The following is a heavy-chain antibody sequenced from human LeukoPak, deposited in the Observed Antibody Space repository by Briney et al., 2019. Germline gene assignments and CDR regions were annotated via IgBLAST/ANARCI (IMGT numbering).Heavy chain of an antibody. Sequence: SETLSLTCSVSGGSIRSDYWSWIRQPPGKGLEWIGYISYNGITNYNPSLKSRLTMSVDTSKSRFSLKLSSLTAADTAVYYCARDRVDRFGPRFDPWGPGTLVTVSS. CDR2: ISYNGIT. J-gene: IGHJ5*02. CDR1: GGSIRSDY. CDR3: ARDRVDRFGPRFDP. V-gene: IGHV4-59*01. D-gene: IGHD5-12*01.